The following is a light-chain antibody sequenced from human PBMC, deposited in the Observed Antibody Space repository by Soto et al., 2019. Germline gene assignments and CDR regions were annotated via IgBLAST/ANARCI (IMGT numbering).Light chain of an antibody. CDR2: RNN. Sequence: QSVLTQPPSASGTPGQRVTISCSGSSSNIGSNYVYWYQQLPGTAPKLLIYRNNQRPSGVPDRFSASKAGASASLAISGLQSEDEGDYYCAAWDASLGAFYVFGSATKLTV. J-gene: IGLJ1*01. CDR1: SSNIGSNY. V-gene: IGLV1-47*01. CDR3: AAWDASLGAFYV.